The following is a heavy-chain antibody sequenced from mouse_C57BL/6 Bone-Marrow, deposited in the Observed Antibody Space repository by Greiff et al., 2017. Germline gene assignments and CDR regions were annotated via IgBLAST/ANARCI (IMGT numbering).Heavy chain of an antibody. Sequence: VQLQQPGAELVRPGTSVKLSCKASGYTFTSYWMHWVKQRPGQGLEWIGVIDPSDSYTNYNQKFKGKATLTVDTSSSTAYMQLSSLTSEDSAVYYRAREGTVVALDYWGQGTTLPVSS. CDR2: IDPSDSYT. V-gene: IGHV1-59*01. CDR3: AREGTVVALDY. D-gene: IGHD1-1*01. J-gene: IGHJ2*01. CDR1: GYTFTSYW.